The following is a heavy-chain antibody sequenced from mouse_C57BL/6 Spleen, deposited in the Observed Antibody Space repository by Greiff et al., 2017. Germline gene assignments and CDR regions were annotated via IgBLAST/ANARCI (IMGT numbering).Heavy chain of an antibody. CDR1: GYTFTDYN. D-gene: IGHD3-3*01. CDR2: INPNNGGT. Sequence: EVKLVESGPELVKPGASVKIPCKASGYTFTDYNMDWVKQSHGKSLEWIGDINPNNGGTIYNQKFKGKATLTVDKSSSTAYMELRSLTSEDTAVYYCARGTPYTPYFDYWGQGTTLTVSS. V-gene: IGHV1-18*01. CDR3: ARGTPYTPYFDY. J-gene: IGHJ2*01.